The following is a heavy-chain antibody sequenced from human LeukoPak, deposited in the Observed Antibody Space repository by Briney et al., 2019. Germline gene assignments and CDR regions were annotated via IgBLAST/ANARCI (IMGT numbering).Heavy chain of an antibody. J-gene: IGHJ6*04. Sequence: PGGSLRLSCAASGFTFTYYWMTWVRQAPGKGLERVANIKHDGSETYHVDSVKGRFTISRDNAKNSLYLQMNSLRAEDTAVYYCARGDVVYYYYGLDVWGKGTTVTVSS. CDR1: GFTFTYYW. CDR3: ARGDVVYYYYGLDV. D-gene: IGHD2-15*01. V-gene: IGHV3-7*03. CDR2: IKHDGSET.